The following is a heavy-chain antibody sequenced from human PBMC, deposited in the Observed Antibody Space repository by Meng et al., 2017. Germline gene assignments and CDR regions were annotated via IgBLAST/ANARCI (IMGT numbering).Heavy chain of an antibody. J-gene: IGHJ4*02. V-gene: IGHV3-30*01. CDR3: ARVGIYDSSGYYYLGY. CDR2: ISYDGSNK. Sequence: VQRVEAGGGLVQPGGSLRLSCAASGFTFSSYAMHWVRQAPGKGLEWVAVISYDGSNKYYADSVKGRFTISRDNSKNTLYLQMNSLRAEDTAVYYCARVGIYDSSGYYYLGYWGQGTLVTVSS. CDR1: GFTFSSYA. D-gene: IGHD3-22*01.